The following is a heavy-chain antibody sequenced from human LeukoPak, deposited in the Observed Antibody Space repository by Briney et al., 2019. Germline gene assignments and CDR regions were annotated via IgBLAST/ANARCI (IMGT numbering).Heavy chain of an antibody. Sequence: RGSLRLSCAASGFDFNSYAMTWVRQAPGQGLDWVSAISGRGGTTYYTDSVKGRFTISRDNFKNTLYLQMNSLRVEDTAVYYCAKASSVSGDSGGWLWAFDIWGQGTMVTVSS. V-gene: IGHV3-23*01. CDR3: AKASSVSGDSGGWLWAFDI. CDR1: GFDFNSYA. CDR2: ISGRGGTT. D-gene: IGHD6-19*01. J-gene: IGHJ3*02.